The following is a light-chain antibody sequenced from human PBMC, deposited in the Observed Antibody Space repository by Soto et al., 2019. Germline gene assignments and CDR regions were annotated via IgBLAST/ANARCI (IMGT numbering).Light chain of an antibody. CDR1: QSISSW. CDR3: QQYHSYWT. Sequence: DIQMTQSPSTLSASVGDRVTITCRASQSISSWLAWYQQKPGKAPKLLIYDASSLESGVPSRFSGSGSGTEFNLPISSLQPDDFATYYCQQYHSYWTFGQGTKVEIK. CDR2: DAS. J-gene: IGKJ1*01. V-gene: IGKV1-5*01.